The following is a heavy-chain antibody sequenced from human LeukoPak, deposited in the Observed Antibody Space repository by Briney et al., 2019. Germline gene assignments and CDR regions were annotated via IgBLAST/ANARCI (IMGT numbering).Heavy chain of an antibody. V-gene: IGHV4-4*07. Sequence: SETLSLTCTVSGGSISSYYWSWIRQPAGKGLEWIGRIYTSGSTNYNPSLKSRVTMSADPSKNQFSLKLSSVTAADTAVYYCARAPDSDSWYYFDYWDQETPVTVYS. D-gene: IGHD2-8*01. CDR2: IYTSGST. J-gene: IGHJ4*02. CDR3: ARAPDSDSWYYFDY. CDR1: GGSISSYY.